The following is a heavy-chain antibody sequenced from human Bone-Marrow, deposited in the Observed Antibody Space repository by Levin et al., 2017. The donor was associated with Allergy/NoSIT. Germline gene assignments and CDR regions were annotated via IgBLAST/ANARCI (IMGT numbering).Heavy chain of an antibody. J-gene: IGHJ4*02. Sequence: GESLKISCKASGYLFTDFWIGWVRQLPGKGLEWMGIIYPGDSDARYRPSFQGQVSISVDKSINTAYLQWISLKASDTATYFCARKEAGYGSETIDYWGQGTRVTVSS. CDR2: IYPGDSDA. CDR3: ARKEAGYGSETIDY. V-gene: IGHV5-51*01. D-gene: IGHD3-10*01. CDR1: GYLFTDFW.